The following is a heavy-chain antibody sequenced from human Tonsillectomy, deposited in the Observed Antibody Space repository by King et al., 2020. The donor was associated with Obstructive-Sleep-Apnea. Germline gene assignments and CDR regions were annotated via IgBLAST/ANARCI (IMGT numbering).Heavy chain of an antibody. D-gene: IGHD3-22*01. J-gene: IGHJ4*02. V-gene: IGHV4-34*01. CDR2: INHSGST. CDR1: GGSFSGYY. Sequence: VQLQQWGAGLLKPSETLSLTCVVYGGSFSGYYWSWIRQPPGKGLEWIGEINHSGSTNYNPSLKSRVTISVDTSKNQFSLKLSSVTAADTAVYYCARESNQSTMILVVTEYYFDYWGQGTLVTVSS. CDR3: ARESNQSTMILVVTEYYFDY.